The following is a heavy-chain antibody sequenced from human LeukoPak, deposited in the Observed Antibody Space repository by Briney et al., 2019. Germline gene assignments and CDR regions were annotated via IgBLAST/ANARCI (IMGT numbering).Heavy chain of an antibody. CDR3: AKGSGNGYGSGPFDY. V-gene: IGHV3-23*01. CDR2: ISTDAGET. CDR1: GFTFSNSG. D-gene: IGHD3-10*01. J-gene: IGHJ4*02. Sequence: GGSLRLSCAASGFTFSNSGMSWVRQAPGKGLEWVSAISTDAGETHYADSVKGRFTISRDNSKNTVSPQMSSLRAEDTVLYYCAKGSGNGYGSGPFDYWGQGTLVTVSS.